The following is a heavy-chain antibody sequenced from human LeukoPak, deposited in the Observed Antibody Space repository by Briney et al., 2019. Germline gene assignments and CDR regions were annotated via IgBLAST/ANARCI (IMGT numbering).Heavy chain of an antibody. CDR3: ARLGTDY. CDR2: IYNSGST. J-gene: IGHJ4*02. V-gene: IGHV4-61*01. CDR1: GGSISSSTYY. Sequence: SETLSLTCTVSGGSISSSTYYWSWIRQPPGKRLEWIGYIYNSGSTNYNPSLKSRVTISVDTSKNQVSLKLSSVTAADTAVYYCARLGTDYWGQGILVTVSS. D-gene: IGHD1-1*01.